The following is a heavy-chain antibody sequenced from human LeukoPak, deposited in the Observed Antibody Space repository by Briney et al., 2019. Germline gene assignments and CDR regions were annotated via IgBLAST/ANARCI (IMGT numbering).Heavy chain of an antibody. D-gene: IGHD3-16*02. J-gene: IGHJ4*02. Sequence: WGSLRLSCAASGFTFSSYAMSWVRQAPGKGLEWVSAISGSGGSTYYADSVKGRFTISRDNSKNTLYLQMNSLRAEDTAVYYCAKLGVSELSFNFDYWGQGTLVTVSS. CDR3: AKLGVSELSFNFDY. CDR2: ISGSGGST. V-gene: IGHV3-23*01. CDR1: GFTFSSYA.